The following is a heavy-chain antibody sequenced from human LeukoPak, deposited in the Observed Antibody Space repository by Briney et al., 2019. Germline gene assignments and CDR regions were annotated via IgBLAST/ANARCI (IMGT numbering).Heavy chain of an antibody. V-gene: IGHV3-7*01. D-gene: IGHD2-2*01. CDR3: ARVGWINVVVPAATPFDY. J-gene: IGHJ4*02. CDR1: GFTFSGYW. CDR2: IKQDESEK. Sequence: PGGSLRLSCAASGFTFSGYWMSWVRQAPGKGLEWVANIKQDESEKHYLDSVKGRFTISRDNAKNPQYLQMNSLRAEDTAVYYCARVGWINVVVPAATPFDYWGQGTLVTVSS.